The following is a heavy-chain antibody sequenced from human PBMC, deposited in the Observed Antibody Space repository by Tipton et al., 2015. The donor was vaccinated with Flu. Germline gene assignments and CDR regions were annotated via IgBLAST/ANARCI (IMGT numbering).Heavy chain of an antibody. D-gene: IGHD3-10*01. CDR3: ARDIHRGYITIVRGVMGY. CDR1: GGTFSSYA. V-gene: IGHV1-69*09. Sequence: QMQLVQSGAEVKKPGSSVKVSCKASGGTFSSYAISWVRQAPGQGLEWMGRIIPILGIANYAQKFQGRVTITADKSTSTAYMELSSLRSEDTAVYYCARDIHRGYITIVRGVMGYWGQGTLVTVSS. J-gene: IGHJ4*02. CDR2: IIPILGIA.